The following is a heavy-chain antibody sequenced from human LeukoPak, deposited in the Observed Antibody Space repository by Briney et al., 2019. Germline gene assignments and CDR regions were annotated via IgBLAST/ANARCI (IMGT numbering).Heavy chain of an antibody. CDR3: ARNYGHNSKHFEF. CDR2: ISPEGGDT. V-gene: IGHV1-2*02. J-gene: IGHJ4*02. D-gene: IGHD4-17*01. Sequence: GASVKVSCKASGYTFSDYFMHWVRQAPGQGLEWMGWISPEGGDTHYAQRFQGRVTMTRDTTISTAYMELTSLSSDDTAVYYCARNYGHNSKHFEFWGQGNLVTVSS. CDR1: GYTFSDYF.